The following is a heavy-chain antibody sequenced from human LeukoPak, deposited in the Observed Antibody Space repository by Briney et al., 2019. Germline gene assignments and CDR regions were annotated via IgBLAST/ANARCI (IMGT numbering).Heavy chain of an antibody. CDR3: ARHRAGSNTFDY. V-gene: IGHV4-4*02. Sequence: SETLSLTCAVAGGSINNNHWWSWVRQTPGEGLEWIGEIHRSGGTNYNPSLKGRVTISEDKSKNQFSLRLSSVTAADTAMYYCARHRAGSNTFDYWGQGTLVTVSS. J-gene: IGHJ4*02. CDR2: IHRSGGT. D-gene: IGHD4-11*01. CDR1: GGSINNNHW.